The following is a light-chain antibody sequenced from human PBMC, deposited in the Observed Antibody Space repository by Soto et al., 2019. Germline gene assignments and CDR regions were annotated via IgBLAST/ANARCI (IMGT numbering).Light chain of an antibody. Sequence: IQLSQSPSFLSASVGDRVTITYRASQGINSHLAWYKQEPGRAPKLLIYAASTLQSGVPSRFSGSASGTEFTLTISSLQPEDFATYYCQQVSGYPLSFGGGTKVDIK. CDR3: QQVSGYPLS. CDR2: AAS. J-gene: IGKJ4*01. V-gene: IGKV1-9*01. CDR1: QGINSH.